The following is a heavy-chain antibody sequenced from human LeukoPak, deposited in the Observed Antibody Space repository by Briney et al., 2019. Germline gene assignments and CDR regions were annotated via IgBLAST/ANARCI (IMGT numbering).Heavy chain of an antibody. CDR2: ISGSGGST. CDR1: GFPFATYV. D-gene: IGHD4-23*01. CDR3: AKDRVDYGGWFDP. J-gene: IGHJ5*02. Sequence: GGSLRLSCAASGFPFATYVMRWVRRAPGKGLEWVSAISGSGGSTYYADSVKGRFTISRDNSKNTLYLQMNSLRAEDTAVYYCAKDRVDYGGWFDPWGQGTLVTVSS. V-gene: IGHV3-23*01.